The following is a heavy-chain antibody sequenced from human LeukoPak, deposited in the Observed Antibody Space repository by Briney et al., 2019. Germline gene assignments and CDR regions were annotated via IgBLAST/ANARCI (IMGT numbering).Heavy chain of an antibody. Sequence: PSETLSLTCTVSGGSISSYYWSWIRQPPGKGLEWIGYIYYSGSTNYNPSLKSRVTISVDTSKNQFSLKLSSVTAADTAVYYCARAAMVRGVTFDYWGQGTLVTVSS. V-gene: IGHV4-59*01. CDR3: ARAAMVRGVTFDY. CDR1: GGSISSYY. CDR2: IYYSGST. D-gene: IGHD3-10*01. J-gene: IGHJ4*02.